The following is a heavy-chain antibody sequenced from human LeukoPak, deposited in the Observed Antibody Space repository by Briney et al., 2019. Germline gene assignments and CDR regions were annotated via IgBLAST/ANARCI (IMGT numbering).Heavy chain of an antibody. CDR1: GGSISSYY. V-gene: IGHV4-4*07. CDR2: IHTSGST. J-gene: IGHJ3*02. CDR3: ARDRAGDSFDI. Sequence: SETLSLTCTVSGGSISSYYWSWIRQPAGKGLEWIGRIHTSGSTNYNPSLKSQVTISMDTSKNQFSLNLNSVTAADTAVYYCARDRAGDSFDIWGQGTMVTVSS. D-gene: IGHD7-27*01.